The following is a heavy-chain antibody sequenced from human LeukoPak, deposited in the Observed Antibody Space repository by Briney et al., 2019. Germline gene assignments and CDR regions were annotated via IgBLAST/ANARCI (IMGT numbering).Heavy chain of an antibody. V-gene: IGHV4-4*07. CDR1: GGSISSYY. CDR2: IYTSGST. J-gene: IGHJ6*02. D-gene: IGHD5-12*01. Sequence: SETLSLTRTVSGGSISSYYWSWIRQPAGKGLEWIGRIYTSGSTSYNPSLKSRVTMSVDTSKNQFSLKLSSVTAADTAVYYCASGPRGFYYYYGMDVWGQGTTVTVSS. CDR3: ASGPRGFYYYYGMDV.